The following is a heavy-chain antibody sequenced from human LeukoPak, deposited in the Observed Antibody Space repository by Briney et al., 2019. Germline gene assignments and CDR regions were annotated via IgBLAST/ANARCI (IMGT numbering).Heavy chain of an antibody. J-gene: IGHJ6*04. V-gene: IGHV3-21*01. Sequence: GGSLRLSCAASGFTFSSYSMNWVRQAPGKGLEWVSSISSSSSYIYYADSVKGRFTISRDNAKNSLYLQMNSLGTEDTAVYYCAKDGGNYYDTAGNHLMRSYMDVWGKGTTVTVSS. CDR1: GFTFSSYS. D-gene: IGHD3-22*01. CDR2: ISSSSSYI. CDR3: AKDGGNYYDTAGNHLMRSYMDV.